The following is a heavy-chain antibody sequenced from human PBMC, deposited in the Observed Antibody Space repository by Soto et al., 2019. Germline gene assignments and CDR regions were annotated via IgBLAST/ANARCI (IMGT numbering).Heavy chain of an antibody. V-gene: IGHV1-69*13. D-gene: IGHD2-2*01. CDR1: GGTFGSYA. CDR3: ARHDCISSSCYYYYYYSMDV. Sequence: ASVKVSCKTSGGTFGSYARSWVRQAPGQGLEWMGEIIPIFDTANYAQKFQGRVTITADESTSTAYMELSSLRSEDTAVYYCARHDCISSSCYYYYYYSMDVWGQGTTVTVSS. CDR2: IIPIFDTA. J-gene: IGHJ6*02.